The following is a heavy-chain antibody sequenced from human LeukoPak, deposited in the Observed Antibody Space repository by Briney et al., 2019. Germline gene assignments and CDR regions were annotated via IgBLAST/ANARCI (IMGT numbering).Heavy chain of an antibody. V-gene: IGHV3-33*08. D-gene: IGHD3-16*01. CDR1: GFSFSSYG. CDR2: IWFSGSNK. Sequence: GGSVRLSCVASGFSFSSYGMHWVREAPGKGLEWVAVIWFSGSNKFYADSVKGRFTISRDNSKNTLYLQMSSLRAEDTAVYYCARATDYNRAFFDYWGQGTLVTVSS. CDR3: ARATDYNRAFFDY. J-gene: IGHJ4*02.